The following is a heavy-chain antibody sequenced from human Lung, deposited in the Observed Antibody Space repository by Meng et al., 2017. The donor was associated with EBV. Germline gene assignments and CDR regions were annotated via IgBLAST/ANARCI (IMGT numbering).Heavy chain of an antibody. Sequence: QIQASGPGPVKPFQDPSLTCTVSGTSMGSSNGWSWVRQPPGKGLEWIGEIYHSGSTNYNPSLKSRVTISVDKSKNQFSLNLSSVTAADTAVYYCARVGQWLPIDYWGQGALVTVSS. J-gene: IGHJ4*02. CDR3: ARVGQWLPIDY. D-gene: IGHD6-19*01. CDR1: GTSMGSSNG. CDR2: IYHSGST. V-gene: IGHV4-4*02.